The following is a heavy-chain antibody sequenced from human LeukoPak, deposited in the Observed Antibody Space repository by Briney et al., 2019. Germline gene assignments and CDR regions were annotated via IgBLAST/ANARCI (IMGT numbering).Heavy chain of an antibody. V-gene: IGHV4-59*08. D-gene: IGHD3-16*01. CDR1: GGSISNYY. J-gene: IGHJ3*02. CDR2: IYYSGNT. CDR3: ARHSIGVSFGSVWYAFDI. Sequence: SETLSLTCTVSGGSISNYYWNWIRQAPGKGLERIGFIYYSGNTNYNPSLKSRVAISIDTSKNQFSLKLTSVTAADTAMYYCARHSIGVSFGSVWYAFDIWGQGTMVTVSS.